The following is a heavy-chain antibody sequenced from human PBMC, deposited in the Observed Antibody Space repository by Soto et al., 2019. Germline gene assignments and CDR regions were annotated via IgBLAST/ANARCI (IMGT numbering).Heavy chain of an antibody. V-gene: IGHV3-21*01. CDR3: ARESEDLTSNFDY. Sequence: LRLSCAASGLTFTRYSMNWVRQAPGKGLEWVSPISSTTNYIYYADSMKGRFTVSRDNAKNSVYLEMNSLSAEDTALYYCARESEDLTSNFDYWGQGTRVTVSS. CDR2: ISSTTNYI. J-gene: IGHJ4*02. CDR1: GLTFTRYS.